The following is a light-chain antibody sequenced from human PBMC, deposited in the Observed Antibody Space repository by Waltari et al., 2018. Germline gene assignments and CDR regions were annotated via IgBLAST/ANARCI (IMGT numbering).Light chain of an antibody. CDR2: DVS. J-gene: IGLJ3*02. CDR3: SSYTISSTLNWV. Sequence: QSALTQPASVSGSPGQSITISCPGTSSDVGGFNFVSWYQQHPGKAPKLMIYDVSKRPSGVSNRFSGSKSGNTASLTISGLQAEDEADYYCSSYTISSTLNWVFGGGTKLTVL. CDR1: SSDVGGFNF. V-gene: IGLV2-14*03.